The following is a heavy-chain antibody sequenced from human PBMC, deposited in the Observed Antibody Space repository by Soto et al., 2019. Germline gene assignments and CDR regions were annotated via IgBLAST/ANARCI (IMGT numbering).Heavy chain of an antibody. CDR2: FDPEDGET. CDR1: GYTLTELS. CDR3: ATLYYYDSSATREWFDP. Sequence: ASVKVSCKVSGYTLTELSMHWVRQAPGKGLEWMGGFDPEDGETIYAQKFQGRVTMTEDTSTDTAYMELSSLRSEDTAVYYCATLYYYDSSATREWFDPWGQGTLVTVSS. D-gene: IGHD3-22*01. J-gene: IGHJ5*02. V-gene: IGHV1-24*01.